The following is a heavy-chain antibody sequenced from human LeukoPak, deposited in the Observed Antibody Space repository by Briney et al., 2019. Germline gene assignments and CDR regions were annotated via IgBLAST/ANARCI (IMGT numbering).Heavy chain of an antibody. J-gene: IGHJ4*02. Sequence: PPGGPLRLSCAASGFTFSSYAMSWVRQAPGKGLEGVSAISGSGGSTYYADSVKGRFTISRDNSKNTLYLQMNSLRAEDTAVYYCAKEGTAMVMFDYWGQGTLVTVSS. V-gene: IGHV3-23*01. D-gene: IGHD5-18*01. CDR2: ISGSGGST. CDR3: AKEGTAMVMFDY. CDR1: GFTFSSYA.